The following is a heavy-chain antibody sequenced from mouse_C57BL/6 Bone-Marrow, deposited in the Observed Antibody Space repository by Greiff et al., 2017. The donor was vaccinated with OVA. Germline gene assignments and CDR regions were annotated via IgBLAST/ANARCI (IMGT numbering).Heavy chain of an antibody. D-gene: IGHD1-1*01. J-gene: IGHJ1*03. CDR3: ARNNYGSSHGYFDV. CDR2: IDPSDSYT. V-gene: IGHV1-69*01. CDR1: GYTFTSYW. Sequence: VQLQQPGAELVMPGASVKLSCKASGYTFTSYWMHWVKQRPGQGLEWIGEIDPSDSYTNYNQKFKGKSTLTVDKSSSTAYMQLSSLTSEDSAVYYCARNNYGSSHGYFDVWGTGTTVTVSS.